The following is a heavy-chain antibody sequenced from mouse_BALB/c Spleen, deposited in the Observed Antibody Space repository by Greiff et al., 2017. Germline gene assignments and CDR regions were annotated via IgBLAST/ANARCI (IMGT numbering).Heavy chain of an antibody. CDR3: ARGITTAWFAY. CDR2: IDPENGNT. D-gene: IGHD2-4*01. Sequence: EVKLQESGAELVRPGALVKLSCKASGFNIKDYYMHWVKQRPEQGLEWIGWIDPENGNTIYDPKFQGKASITADTSSNTAYLQLSSLTSEDTAVYYCARGITTAWFAYWGQGTLVTVSA. CDR1: GFNIKDYY. J-gene: IGHJ3*01. V-gene: IGHV14-1*02.